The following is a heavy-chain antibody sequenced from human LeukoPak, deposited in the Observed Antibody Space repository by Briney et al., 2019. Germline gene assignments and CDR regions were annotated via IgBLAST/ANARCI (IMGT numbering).Heavy chain of an antibody. Sequence: GGSLRLSCAASGFTFSSYAMHWVRQAPGKGLEWVAVISYDGSNKYYADSVKGRFTISRDNSKNTLYLQMNSLRAEDTAVYYCAKDQSPFGGNSWDFDYWGQGTLVTVSS. J-gene: IGHJ4*02. CDR1: GFTFSSYA. CDR3: AKDQSPFGGNSWDFDY. CDR2: ISYDGSNK. D-gene: IGHD4-23*01. V-gene: IGHV3-30*04.